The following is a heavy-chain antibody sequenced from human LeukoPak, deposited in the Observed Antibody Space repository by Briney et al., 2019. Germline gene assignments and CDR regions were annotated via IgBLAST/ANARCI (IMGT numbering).Heavy chain of an antibody. CDR2: ISGSGGST. Sequence: GGSLRLSCAASGFTFSSYAMSWVRQAPGKGLEWVSAISGSGGSTYYADSVKGRFTISRDNSKNTLYLQMNSLRAEDTTVYYCAKDVVSGSSGWFDYWGQGTLVTVSS. V-gene: IGHV3-23*01. CDR1: GFTFSSYA. CDR3: AKDVVSGSSGWFDY. D-gene: IGHD6-19*01. J-gene: IGHJ4*02.